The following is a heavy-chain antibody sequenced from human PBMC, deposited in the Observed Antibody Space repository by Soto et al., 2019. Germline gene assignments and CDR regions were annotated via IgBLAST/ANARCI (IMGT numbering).Heavy chain of an antibody. D-gene: IGHD2-15*01. J-gene: IGHJ3*02. V-gene: IGHV1-18*04. CDR3: ARDSYCSGGSCYLSNDAFDI. Sequence: ASVKVSCKASGYTFTGYYMHWVRQAPGQGLEWMGWISAYNGNTNYAQKLQGRVTMTTDTSTSTAYMELRSLRSDDTAVYYCARDSYCSGGSCYLSNDAFDIWGQGTMVTVSS. CDR1: GYTFTGYY. CDR2: ISAYNGNT.